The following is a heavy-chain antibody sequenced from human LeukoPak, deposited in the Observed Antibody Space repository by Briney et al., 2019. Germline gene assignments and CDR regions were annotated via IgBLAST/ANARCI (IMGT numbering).Heavy chain of an antibody. J-gene: IGHJ4*02. V-gene: IGHV3-30*03. CDR1: GFTFRSYG. Sequence: PGGSLRLSCAASGFTFRSYGMHWVRQAPGKGLEWVTVISTDGKDKKYADSVKGRFTISRDNSKNTLDLQMNSLRAEDTAVYYCARRYCSSTSCLLDYWGQGTLVTVSS. CDR3: ARRYCSSTSCLLDY. D-gene: IGHD2-2*01. CDR2: ISTDGKDK.